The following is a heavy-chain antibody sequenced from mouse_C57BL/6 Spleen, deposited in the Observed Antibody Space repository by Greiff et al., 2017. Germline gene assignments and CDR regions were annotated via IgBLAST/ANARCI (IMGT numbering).Heavy chain of an antibody. CDR1: GFTFSSYG. D-gene: IGHD4-1*01. Sequence: DVKLVESGGDLVKPGGSLKLSCAASGFTFSSYGMSWVRQTPDKRLEWVATISSGGSYTYYPDSVKGRFTISRDNAKNTLYLQMSSLKSEDTAMYYCARGSGTGDYAMDYWGQGTSVTVSS. CDR3: ARGSGTGDYAMDY. CDR2: ISSGGSYT. J-gene: IGHJ4*01. V-gene: IGHV5-6*02.